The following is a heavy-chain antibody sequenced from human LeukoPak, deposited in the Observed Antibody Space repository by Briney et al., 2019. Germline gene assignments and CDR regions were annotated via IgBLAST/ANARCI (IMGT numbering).Heavy chain of an antibody. D-gene: IGHD4-17*01. Sequence: PGGSLRLSCAASGFTFSSYEMNWVRQAPGKGLEWVSYISSSDSTMYYADSVKGRFTISRDNAKNSLYLQMNSLRVEDTAVYYCARGDIYGDYDYWGQGAPVTVSS. J-gene: IGHJ4*02. V-gene: IGHV3-48*03. CDR3: ARGDIYGDYDY. CDR1: GFTFSSYE. CDR2: ISSSDSTM.